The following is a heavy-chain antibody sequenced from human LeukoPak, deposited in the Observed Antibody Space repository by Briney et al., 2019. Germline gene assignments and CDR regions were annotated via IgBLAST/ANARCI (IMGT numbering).Heavy chain of an antibody. Sequence: GGSLRLSCAASGFTFNTYAMSWVRQAPGTGLEWVSSISGSGGSTYYADSVKGRFTISRDNANNSLYLQMNSLRAEDTAVYYCARAREYCSGRTCYHYYGMDVWGQGTTVTVSS. CDR1: GFTFNTYA. D-gene: IGHD2-15*01. CDR3: ARAREYCSGRTCYHYYGMDV. CDR2: ISGSGGST. V-gene: IGHV3-23*01. J-gene: IGHJ6*02.